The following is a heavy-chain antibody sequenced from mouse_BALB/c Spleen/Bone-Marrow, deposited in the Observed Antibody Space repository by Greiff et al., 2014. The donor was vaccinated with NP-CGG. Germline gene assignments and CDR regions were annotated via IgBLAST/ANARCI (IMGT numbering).Heavy chain of an antibody. CDR2: ISSDSSSI. CDR3: GRGDY. Sequence: VQLKESGGGLVQPGGSRKLSCAASGFTFSRFGMHWVRQAPEKGLEWVAFISSDSSSIYYTDTVKGRFTISRDNPKNTLFLQMTSLRSEDTAMYYCGRGDYWGQGTTLTVSS. CDR1: GFTFSRFG. V-gene: IGHV5-17*02. J-gene: IGHJ2*01.